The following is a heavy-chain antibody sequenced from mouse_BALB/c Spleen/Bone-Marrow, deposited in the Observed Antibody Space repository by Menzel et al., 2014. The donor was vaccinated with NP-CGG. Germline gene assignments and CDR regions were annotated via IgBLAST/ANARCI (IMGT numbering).Heavy chain of an antibody. V-gene: IGHV4-1*02. J-gene: IGHJ3*01. CDR1: GFDFSRYW. CDR2: INPDSSTI. D-gene: IGHD1-1*01. CDR3: ARLSYYGRFAY. Sequence: EVKVIESGGGLVQPGGSLKLSCAASGFDFSRYWMSWVRQAPGKGLEWIGEINPDSSTINYTPSRKDKFIISRDNAKNKLYLQMSKVRSEDTALYYCARLSYYGRFAYWGQGTLVTVSA.